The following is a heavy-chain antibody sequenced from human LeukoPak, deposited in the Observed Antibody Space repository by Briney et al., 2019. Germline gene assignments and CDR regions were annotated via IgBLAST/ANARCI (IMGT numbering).Heavy chain of an antibody. CDR1: GFTFSTYE. CDR2: ISDSGSTI. Sequence: GGSLRLSCAASGFTFSTYEMNWVRQAPGEGLEWVSYISDSGSTIYYADSVKGRFTSSRDNAKNSLFLQMNSLRAEDTAVYYCARDSQPYCSNGICYTKYNWFDPWGQGTLVTVSS. J-gene: IGHJ5*02. CDR3: ARDSQPYCSNGICYTKYNWFDP. V-gene: IGHV3-48*03. D-gene: IGHD2-8*01.